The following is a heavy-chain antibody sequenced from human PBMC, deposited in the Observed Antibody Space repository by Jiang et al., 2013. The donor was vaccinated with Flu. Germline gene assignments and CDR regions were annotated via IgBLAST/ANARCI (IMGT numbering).Heavy chain of an antibody. CDR1: GASISSSY. CDR3: AREASGNYYTTFDY. Sequence: GPGLVKPSETLSLTCTVSGASISSSYWTWIRQPPGKGLEWIGYIYYSRSTKYNPSLESRVTISVDTSKNQFSLRLGSVTAADTAVYCCAREASGNYYTTFDYWGQGALVTVSS. V-gene: IGHV4-59*01. J-gene: IGHJ4*02. CDR2: IYYSRST. D-gene: IGHD1-26*01.